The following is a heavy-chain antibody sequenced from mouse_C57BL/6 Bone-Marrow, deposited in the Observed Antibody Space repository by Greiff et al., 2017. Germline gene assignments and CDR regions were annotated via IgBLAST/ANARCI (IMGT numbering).Heavy chain of an antibody. CDR1: GYTFTSYG. CDR3: ASTVYYFDY. J-gene: IGHJ2*01. D-gene: IGHD1-1*01. Sequence: QVHVKQSGAELARPGASVKLSCKASGYTFTSYGISWVKQRTGQGLEWIGEIYPRSGNTYYNEKFKGKATLTADKSSSTAYMELRSLTSEDSAVYFCASTVYYFDYWGQGTTLTVSS. V-gene: IGHV1-81*01. CDR2: IYPRSGNT.